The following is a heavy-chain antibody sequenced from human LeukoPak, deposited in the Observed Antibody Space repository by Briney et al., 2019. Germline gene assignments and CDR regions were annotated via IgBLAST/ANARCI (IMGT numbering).Heavy chain of an antibody. CDR3: HSRFLEWLLDH. V-gene: IGHV4-59*08. CDR1: GGSVSGYY. CDR2: IHYSGIT. Sequence: SETLSLTCTVSGGSVSGYYWTWIRQPPGKGLEWIGYIHYSGITNYNPSLKSRVTISVDTSKNQFSLRLSSVNDADTAIYYCHSRFLEWLLDHWGQGTLVTVSS. D-gene: IGHD3-3*01. J-gene: IGHJ4*02.